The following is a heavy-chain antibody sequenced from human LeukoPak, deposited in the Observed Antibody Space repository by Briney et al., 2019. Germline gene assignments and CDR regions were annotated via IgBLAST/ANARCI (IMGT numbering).Heavy chain of an antibody. CDR1: GFSFSAYW. V-gene: IGHV3-74*01. D-gene: IGHD3-22*01. J-gene: IGHJ4*02. CDR2: INNEGTGT. CDR3: AKDGASSGYYYGGFSDY. Sequence: GGSLRLSCAASGFSFSAYWMHWVRQAPGKGLVWVSRINNEGTGTDYADSVRGRFTISRDNAKNSLYLQMNSLRAEDTALYYCAKDGASSGYYYGGFSDYWGQGTLVTVSS.